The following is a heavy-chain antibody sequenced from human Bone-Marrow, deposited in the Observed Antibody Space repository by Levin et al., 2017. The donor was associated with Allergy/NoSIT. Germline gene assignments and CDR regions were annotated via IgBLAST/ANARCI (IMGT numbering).Heavy chain of an antibody. V-gene: IGHV3-7*01. Sequence: LSLTCAASGFPFSVYWMNWVRQAPGKGLEWVANIKSDGSEKYYVGSVKGRFSISRDNAENSLYLQMNSLRAEDTAVYSCARDLVGSTKGYWHFDLWGRGTLVTVSS. CDR3: ARDLVGSTKGYWHFDL. J-gene: IGHJ2*01. D-gene: IGHD1-26*01. CDR2: IKSDGSEK. CDR1: GFPFSVYW.